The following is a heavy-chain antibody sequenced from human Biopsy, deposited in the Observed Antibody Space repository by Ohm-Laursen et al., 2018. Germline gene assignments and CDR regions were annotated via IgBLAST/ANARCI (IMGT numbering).Heavy chain of an antibody. V-gene: IGHV4-4*07. D-gene: IGHD1-26*01. CDR2: IYPGGGT. Sequence: SDTLSLTCTVSGDSIRNHYWSWIRQAAGKGLEWIGRIYPGGGTIYNPSLKSRVTMSVDTSKNHFSLNLNSVTAADTAVYYCAGIVLGPTNDAFDIWGQGTMVTVSS. J-gene: IGHJ3*02. CDR1: GDSIRNHY. CDR3: AGIVLGPTNDAFDI.